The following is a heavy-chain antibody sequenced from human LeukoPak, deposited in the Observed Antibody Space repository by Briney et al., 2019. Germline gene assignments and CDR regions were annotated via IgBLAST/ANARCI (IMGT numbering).Heavy chain of an antibody. Sequence: SETLSLTCTVSGGSISTYYWSWIRQPPGKGLEWIGEINHSGSTNYNPSLKSRVTISVDTSKNQFSLKLSSVTAADTAVYYCARGKQLGKYYFDYWGQGTLVTVSS. CDR3: ARGKQLGKYYFDY. CDR1: GGSISTYY. CDR2: INHSGST. J-gene: IGHJ4*02. D-gene: IGHD6-6*01. V-gene: IGHV4-34*01.